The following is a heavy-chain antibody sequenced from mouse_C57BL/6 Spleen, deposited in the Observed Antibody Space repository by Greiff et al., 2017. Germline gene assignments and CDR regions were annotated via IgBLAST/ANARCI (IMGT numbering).Heavy chain of an antibody. CDR2: IWTGGGT. CDR1: GFSLTSYA. CDR3: ARNLNGYYGYFDY. J-gene: IGHJ2*01. V-gene: IGHV2-9-1*01. Sequence: VKLVESGPGLVAPSQSLSITCTVSGFSLTSYAISWVRQPPGKGLEWLGVIWTGGGTNYNSALKSRLSISKDNSKSQVFLKMNSLQTDDTARYYCARNLNGYYGYFDYWGQGTTLTVSS. D-gene: IGHD2-3*01.